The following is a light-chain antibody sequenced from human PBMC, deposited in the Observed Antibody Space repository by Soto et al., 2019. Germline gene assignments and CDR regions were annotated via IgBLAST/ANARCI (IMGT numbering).Light chain of an antibody. CDR3: QSYDSSLSGWV. J-gene: IGLJ3*02. Sequence: QYVLTQPPSVSGAPGQRVTISCTASSDNIGAGYDVHWYQQLPGTVPKLLIYGNSNRPSGVPDRFSGSKSGTSASLAITGLQAEDEADYYCQSYDSSLSGWVFGGGTKLTVL. CDR1: SDNIGAGYD. V-gene: IGLV1-40*01. CDR2: GNS.